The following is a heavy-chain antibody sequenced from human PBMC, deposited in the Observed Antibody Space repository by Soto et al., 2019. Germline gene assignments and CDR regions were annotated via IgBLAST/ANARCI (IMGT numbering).Heavy chain of an antibody. D-gene: IGHD3-22*01. Sequence: ASVKVSCKASGGTFSSYSISWVRQAPGQGLEWMGGIIPIFGTANYAQKFQGRVTITADESTSTAYMELSSLRSEDTAVYYCAREKNYYDSSGYYTKNXYYYGMDVWG. J-gene: IGHJ6*02. CDR2: IIPIFGTA. CDR3: AREKNYYDSSGYYTKNXYYYGMDV. CDR1: GGTFSSYS. V-gene: IGHV1-69*13.